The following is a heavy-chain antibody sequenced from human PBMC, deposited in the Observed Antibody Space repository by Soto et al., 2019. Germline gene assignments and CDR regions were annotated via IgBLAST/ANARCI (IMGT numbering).Heavy chain of an antibody. Sequence: GASVKVSCKASGGTFSSYAISWVRQAPGQGLEWMGGIIPIFGTANYVQKFQGRVTITADESTSTAYMELSSLRSEDTAVYYCASTRGYSYGTDFDYWGQGTLVTVSS. V-gene: IGHV1-69*13. D-gene: IGHD5-18*01. CDR3: ASTRGYSYGTDFDY. J-gene: IGHJ4*02. CDR1: GGTFSSYA. CDR2: IIPIFGTA.